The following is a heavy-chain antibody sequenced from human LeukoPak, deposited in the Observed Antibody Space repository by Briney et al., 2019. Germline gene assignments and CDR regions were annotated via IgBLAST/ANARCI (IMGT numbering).Heavy chain of an antibody. CDR3: AKDVTPDGAWDIDY. V-gene: IGHV3-23*01. CDR1: GFIFSKYT. D-gene: IGHD4-17*01. CDR2: IYGGGGGET. J-gene: IGHJ4*02. Sequence: GESLRLSCVVSGFIFSKYTISWVRQAPGQGLGWVAGIYGGGGGETFYADSVKGRFAHSRDDPKNTLYLQMDNLRAEDTAVYYCAKDVTPDGAWDIDYWRQGTLVAVSS.